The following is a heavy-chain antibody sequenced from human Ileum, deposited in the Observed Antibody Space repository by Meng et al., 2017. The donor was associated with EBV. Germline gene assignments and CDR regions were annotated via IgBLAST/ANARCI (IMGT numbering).Heavy chain of an antibody. J-gene: IGHJ4*02. CDR3: ARGRGYGDYGSLY. CDR1: GGSFSGYY. V-gene: IGHV4-34*01. CDR2: INHSGST. Sequence: QGQVQQWGEGLLQPSETLSLTCAVYGGSFSGYYWSWSRQPPGKGLEWIGEINHSGSTNYNPSLKSRVTISVDTSKNQFSLKLSSVTAADTAVYYCARGRGYGDYGSLYWGQGTLVTVSS. D-gene: IGHD4-17*01.